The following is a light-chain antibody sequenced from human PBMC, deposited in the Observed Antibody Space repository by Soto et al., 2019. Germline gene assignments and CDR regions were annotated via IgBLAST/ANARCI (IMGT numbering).Light chain of an antibody. J-gene: IGKJ4*01. CDR2: GPS. CDR1: QSVNTY. V-gene: IGKV3-15*01. Sequence: EIVMTQSPATLSVSPGERATLFCRASQSVNTYLAWYQQKPGPAPRLLIYGPSTRATGIPSRFSGSGSGTEFTITVSSLQSADFAVYYCQQYYNWPLTFGGGTKVEVK. CDR3: QQYYNWPLT.